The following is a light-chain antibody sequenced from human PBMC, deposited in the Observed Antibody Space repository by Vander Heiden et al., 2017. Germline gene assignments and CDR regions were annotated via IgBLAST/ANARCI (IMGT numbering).Light chain of an antibody. J-gene: IGLJ3*02. CDR3: AAWDDSLSNWV. V-gene: IGLV1-44*01. Sequence: QSVLTQAPSASETPGQRVTISCSGSRSNIGPNSVNWYQQLPGTAPKLLIFDDYQRPSGVPDRFSGSKSGTTASLAISWLQSEDEADYYCAAWDDSLSNWVFGGGTKLAVL. CDR2: DDY. CDR1: RSNIGPNS.